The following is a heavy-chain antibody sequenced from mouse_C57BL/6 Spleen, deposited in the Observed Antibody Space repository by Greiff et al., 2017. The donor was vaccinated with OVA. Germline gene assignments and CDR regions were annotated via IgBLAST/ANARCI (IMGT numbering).Heavy chain of an antibody. D-gene: IGHD3-2*02. CDR2: IDPSDSYT. Sequence: VQLQQPGAELVMPGASVKLSCKASGYTFTSYWMHWVKQRPGQGLEWIGEIDPSDSYTNYNQKFKGKSTLTVDKSSSTAYMQLSSLTSEDSAVYYGARSGQLRLGFAYWGQGTLVTVSA. J-gene: IGHJ3*01. CDR1: GYTFTSYW. V-gene: IGHV1-69*01. CDR3: ARSGQLRLGFAY.